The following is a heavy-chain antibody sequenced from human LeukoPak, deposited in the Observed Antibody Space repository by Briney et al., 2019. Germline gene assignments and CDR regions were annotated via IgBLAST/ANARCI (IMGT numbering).Heavy chain of an antibody. CDR1: GGSISSYY. J-gene: IGHJ5*02. CDR2: FYYSGST. D-gene: IGHD3-9*01. CDR3: ARDGGSNYDTLTGYPRGVNWFDP. V-gene: IGHV4-59*01. Sequence: SETLSLTCSGSGGSISSYYWSWIRQPPGKGLEGIGYFYYSGSTNYNPSLKSRVTISVDTSKNQFSLKLRSVTAADTAVYYCARDGGSNYDTLTGYPRGVNWFDPWGQGTLVTVSS.